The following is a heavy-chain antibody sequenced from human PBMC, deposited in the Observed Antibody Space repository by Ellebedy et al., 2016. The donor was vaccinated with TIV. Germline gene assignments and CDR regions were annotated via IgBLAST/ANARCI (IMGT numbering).Heavy chain of an antibody. J-gene: IGHJ4*02. CDR1: GFSFSTYW. Sequence: GESLKISCAASGFSFSTYWMFWVRQAPGKGLVWVSRINTDGTITDYADSVKGRFTISSDNAKNTLYLQMNSLRADDTAVYYCARDYWGYWGQGTLVTVSS. V-gene: IGHV3-74*01. D-gene: IGHD3-16*01. CDR2: INTDGTIT. CDR3: ARDYWGY.